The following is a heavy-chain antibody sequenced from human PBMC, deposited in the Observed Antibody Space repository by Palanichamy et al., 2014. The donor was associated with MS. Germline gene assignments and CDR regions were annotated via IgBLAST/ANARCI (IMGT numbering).Heavy chain of an antibody. D-gene: IGHD2-21*02. Sequence: QVQLVEVWGRRGPAWRSLRLSCAASGFTFSSYAMHWVRQAPGKGLEWVAVISYDGSNKYYADSVKGRFTISRDNSKNTLYLQMNSLRAEDTAVYYCASFDSMRGGDAYFDHWGQGTLVTVSS. CDR3: ASFDSMRGGDAYFDH. CDR1: GFTFSSYA. CDR2: ISYDGSNK. V-gene: IGHV3-30-3*01. J-gene: IGHJ4*02.